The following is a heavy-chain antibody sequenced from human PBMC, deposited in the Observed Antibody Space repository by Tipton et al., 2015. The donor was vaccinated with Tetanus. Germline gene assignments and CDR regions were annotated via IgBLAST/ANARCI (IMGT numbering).Heavy chain of an antibody. Sequence: TLSLTCNVSGDSITSDAYYWSWIRQHPGKGLEWIGYIYYTGSAYYNPSLKSRASISIDTSKSQFSLNLSSVTAADTAVYYCARYGKGYCSGGDCYSDGFDIWGQGTMVTVSS. D-gene: IGHD2-15*01. V-gene: IGHV4-31*03. CDR1: GDSITSDAYY. CDR2: IYYTGSA. CDR3: ARYGKGYCSGGDCYSDGFDI. J-gene: IGHJ3*02.